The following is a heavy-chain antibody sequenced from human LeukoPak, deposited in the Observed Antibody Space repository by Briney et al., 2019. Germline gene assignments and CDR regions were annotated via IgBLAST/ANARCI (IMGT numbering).Heavy chain of an antibody. CDR2: ISYDGSNK. Sequence: PGRSLRLSCAASGFTFSSYAMHWGRKAPGKGLEWVAVISYDGSNKYYADSVKGRFTISRDNSKNTLYLQMNSQRAEDTAVYYCARATWIQLDYWGQGTLVTVSS. V-gene: IGHV3-30*04. CDR1: GFTFSSYA. D-gene: IGHD5-18*01. CDR3: ARATWIQLDY. J-gene: IGHJ4*02.